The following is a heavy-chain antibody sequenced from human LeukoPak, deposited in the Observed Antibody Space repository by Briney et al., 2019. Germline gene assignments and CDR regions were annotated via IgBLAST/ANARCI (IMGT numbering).Heavy chain of an antibody. V-gene: IGHV3-7*03. CDR3: AKGLRTGVGPYMGYHYYMDV. CDR1: GFTFSNYS. Sequence: QTGGSLRLSCAASGFTFSNYSMTWVRQAPGQGLEWVANIKQDGSEKYYVDSVKGRFTISRDNAKNSLYLQMNSLRDEDTGVYYCAKGLRTGVGPYMGYHYYMDVWGKGATVTVSS. CDR2: IKQDGSEK. J-gene: IGHJ6*03. D-gene: IGHD3-16*01.